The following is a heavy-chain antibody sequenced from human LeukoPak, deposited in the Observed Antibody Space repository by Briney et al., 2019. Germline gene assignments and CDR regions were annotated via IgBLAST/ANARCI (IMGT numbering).Heavy chain of an antibody. D-gene: IGHD3-10*01. Sequence: SETLSLACTVSGGSISSYYWSWIRQPPGKGLEWIGYIYYSGSTNYNPSLKSRVTISVDTSKNQFSLKLSSVTAADTAVYYCARHYGSGKPWFDYWGQGTLVTVSS. J-gene: IGHJ4*02. V-gene: IGHV4-59*01. CDR2: IYYSGST. CDR3: ARHYGSGKPWFDY. CDR1: GGSISSYY.